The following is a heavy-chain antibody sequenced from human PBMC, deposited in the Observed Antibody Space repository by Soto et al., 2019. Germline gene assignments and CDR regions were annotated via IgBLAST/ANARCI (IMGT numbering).Heavy chain of an antibody. V-gene: IGHV1-69*12. D-gene: IGHD3-3*01. CDR1: GGTFSSYA. Sequence: VQLVQSGAEVKKPGSSVKVSCKASGGTFSSYAISWVRQAPGRGLEWMGGIIPIFGTANYAQKFQGIVTITADESTSIAYMELSSLRSEDTAVYYCARSPSSSFWSVPTRYGMDVWGQGTTVTVSS. CDR2: IIPIFGTA. J-gene: IGHJ6*02. CDR3: ARSPSSSFWSVPTRYGMDV.